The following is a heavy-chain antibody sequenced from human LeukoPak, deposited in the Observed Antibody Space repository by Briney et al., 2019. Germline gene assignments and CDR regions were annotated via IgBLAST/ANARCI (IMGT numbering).Heavy chain of an antibody. CDR3: ARVSGEAGYSY. D-gene: IGHD2-21*01. CDR1: GFTFSSYA. J-gene: IGHJ4*02. CDR2: ISSNGGST. V-gene: IGHV3-64*01. Sequence: GGSLRLSCAASGFTFSSYAMHWVRQAPGKGLEYVSAISSNGGSTYYANSVKGRLTISRDNSKNTLYLQMGGLRAEDMAVYYCARVSGEAGYSYWGQGTLVTVSS.